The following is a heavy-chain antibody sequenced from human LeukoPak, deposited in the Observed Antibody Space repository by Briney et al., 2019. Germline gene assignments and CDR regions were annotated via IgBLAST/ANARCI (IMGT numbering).Heavy chain of an antibody. V-gene: IGHV1-18*01. CDR2: ISAYNGNT. CDR1: GYTFTSYG. CDR3: ARVPRPGSYYKMYYYGMDV. D-gene: IGHD3-10*01. Sequence: ASVKVSCKASGYTFTSYGISWVRQTPGQGLEWMGWISAYNGNTNYAQKLQGRVTMTTDTSTSTAYMELRSLRSDDTAVYYCARVPRPGSYYKMYYYGMDVWGQGTTVTVSS. J-gene: IGHJ6*02.